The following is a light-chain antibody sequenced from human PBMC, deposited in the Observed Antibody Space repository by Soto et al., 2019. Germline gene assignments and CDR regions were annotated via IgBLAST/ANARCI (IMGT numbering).Light chain of an antibody. CDR1: QSVRSY. J-gene: IGKJ3*01. CDR2: DAF. Sequence: EIVLTQSPATLSLSPGERATLSCRASQSVRSYLAWYQQKPGQTPRLLIYDAFNRATGIPARFSGSGSGTDFTLTISSLEPEDFAVYYCQQRGNWPQTFGPRTKVDIK. V-gene: IGKV3-11*01. CDR3: QQRGNWPQT.